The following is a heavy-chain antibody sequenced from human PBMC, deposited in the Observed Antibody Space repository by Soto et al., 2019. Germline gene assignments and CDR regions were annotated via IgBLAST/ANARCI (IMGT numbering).Heavy chain of an antibody. V-gene: IGHV3-15*01. J-gene: IGHJ6*03. CDR3: SLNKGPTSAYMDV. CDR2: IKSKADGGTK. D-gene: IGHD3-16*02. CDR1: GFIVSNAW. Sequence: EVQLVESGGGLVKPGGSLRLSCAASGFIVSNAWMTWVRQGPGKGLEWVAGIKSKADGGTKDYSAPGKGRFTSSRADPKNTLYVQMNSLKSEDTAVDDSSLNKGPTSAYMDVWGKGAKVTVAS.